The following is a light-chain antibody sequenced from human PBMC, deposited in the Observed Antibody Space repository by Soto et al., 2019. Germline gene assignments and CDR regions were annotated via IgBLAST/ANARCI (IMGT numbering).Light chain of an antibody. CDR2: DAS. V-gene: IGKV3-15*01. J-gene: IGKJ1*01. Sequence: EIVMTQSPVTLSVSPGERATLSCRASQSVNSNLAWYQQKPGQAPRLLIYDASTRATGIPARFSGSGSGTQFTLPISSLQSEDFAVYYCQQFHHWPRTFGQGTTVE. CDR3: QQFHHWPRT. CDR1: QSVNSN.